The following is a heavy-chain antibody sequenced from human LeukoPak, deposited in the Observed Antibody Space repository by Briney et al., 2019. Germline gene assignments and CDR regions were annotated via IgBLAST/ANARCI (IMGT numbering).Heavy chain of an antibody. D-gene: IGHD7-27*01. J-gene: IGHJ4*02. CDR1: GFTFGSYA. CDR3: AKGTGDTAYYFDF. CDR2: IRVSGST. Sequence: GGSLRLSCTTSGFTFGSYALSWVRQAPGEGLEWVSGIRVSGSTYYPDSVTGRFTISRDNSENTLYLQMSGPRAEDTAIYYCAKGTGDTAYYFDFWGQGVLVTVSS. V-gene: IGHV3-23*01.